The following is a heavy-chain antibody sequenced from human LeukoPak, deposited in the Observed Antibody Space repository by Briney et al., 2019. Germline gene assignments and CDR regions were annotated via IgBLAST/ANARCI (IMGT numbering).Heavy chain of an antibody. CDR1: GFTFNSYG. Sequence: QAGGSLRLSCAASGFTFNSYGMSWVRQAPGKGLEWVSAIGGSGAGTYYADSVKGRFTISRDYSQNTLSLQMNSLRAEDTAVYYCVKDLGGPMLTFGGQRGYFDYWGQGALVTVSS. J-gene: IGHJ4*02. D-gene: IGHD3-16*01. V-gene: IGHV3-23*01. CDR2: IGGSGAGT. CDR3: VKDLGGPMLTFGGQRGYFDY.